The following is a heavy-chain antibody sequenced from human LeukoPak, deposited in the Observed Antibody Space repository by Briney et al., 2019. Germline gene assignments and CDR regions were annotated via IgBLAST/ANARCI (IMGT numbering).Heavy chain of an antibody. CDR3: AKGGSCPDS. Sequence: SETLSLTCTVSGVSISSYYWSWIRQPPGKGLEWIGYVHYSGSTNYNPSLKSRVTISVDTSKNQFSLKLSSAGAADTAVYYCAKGGSCPDSWGQGTLVTVSP. CDR2: VHYSGST. D-gene: IGHD1-26*01. J-gene: IGHJ4*02. V-gene: IGHV4-59*01. CDR1: GVSISSYY.